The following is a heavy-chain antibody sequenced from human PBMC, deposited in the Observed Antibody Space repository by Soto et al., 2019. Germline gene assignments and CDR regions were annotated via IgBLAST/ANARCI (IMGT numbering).Heavy chain of an antibody. CDR3: AAPGGAREPR. CDR2: ISSSSIYT. V-gene: IGHV3-11*06. CDR1: GFTFSDYY. Sequence: GGSLRLSCAASGFTFSDYYMTWIRQAPGKGLEWVSYISSSSIYTNYADSVKGRFTISRDNAKNSLYLQMNSLRAEDTAVYYCAAPGGAREPRWGQGTLVTVSS. J-gene: IGHJ4*02. D-gene: IGHD1-1*01.